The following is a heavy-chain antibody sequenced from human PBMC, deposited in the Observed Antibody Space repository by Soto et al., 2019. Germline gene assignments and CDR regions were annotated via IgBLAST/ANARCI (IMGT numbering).Heavy chain of an antibody. J-gene: IGHJ4*02. V-gene: IGHV3-23*01. CDR1: GFSFSSYA. CDR3: AILNSSSWYTGYYFDY. CDR2: FSDVGSNT. D-gene: IGHD6-13*01. Sequence: EVQLLESGGGLVQPGGSLRLSCAASGFSFSSYAMTWVRQAPGQGLECVSAFSDVGSNTYYTDSVKGRFTISRENSKSTLFQQMNSLRAEDTAVYYCAILNSSSWYTGYYFDYWGQGHIVTVSA.